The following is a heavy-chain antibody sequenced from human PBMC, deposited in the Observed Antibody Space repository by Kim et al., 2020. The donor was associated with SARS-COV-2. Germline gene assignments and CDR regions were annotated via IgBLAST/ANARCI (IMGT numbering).Heavy chain of an antibody. J-gene: IGHJ4*02. D-gene: IGHD3-9*01. Sequence: LKSRVTISVDTSKNQFSLKLSAVTAADMAVYYCARGAFSRYFDTAYYFDYWGQGTLVTVSS. CDR3: ARGAFSRYFDTAYYFDY. V-gene: IGHV4-39*07.